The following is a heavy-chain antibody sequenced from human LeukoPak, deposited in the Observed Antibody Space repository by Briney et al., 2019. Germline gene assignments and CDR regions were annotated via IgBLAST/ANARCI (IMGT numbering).Heavy chain of an antibody. Sequence: SETLSLTCAVSGASVGGNHWSWIRQSPEKGLERIRNIFHDGVTDYNPSFKSRVTMSVDTSKNQFSLKLSSVTAADTAVYYCARVGIAPRPGAFDIWGQGTMVTVSS. CDR1: GASVGGNH. CDR2: IFHDGVT. V-gene: IGHV4-59*02. D-gene: IGHD6-13*01. J-gene: IGHJ3*02. CDR3: ARVGIAPRPGAFDI.